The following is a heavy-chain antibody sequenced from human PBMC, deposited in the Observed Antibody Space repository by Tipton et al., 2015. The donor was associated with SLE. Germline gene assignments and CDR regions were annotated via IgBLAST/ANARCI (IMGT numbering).Heavy chain of an antibody. V-gene: IGHV4-4*02. Sequence: TLSLTCAVSGVSISSGNWWTWVRQSPGKGLEWVGEIYHSGNINYNPSLKSRLTISVDTSKNQVSLRVNSVTAADTALYYCARDWRGYYGSQAFYYYGMNVWGQGTLVTVSS. CDR3: ARDWRGYYGSQAFYYYGMNV. CDR2: IYHSGNI. J-gene: IGHJ6*02. CDR1: GVSISSGNW. D-gene: IGHD3-10*01.